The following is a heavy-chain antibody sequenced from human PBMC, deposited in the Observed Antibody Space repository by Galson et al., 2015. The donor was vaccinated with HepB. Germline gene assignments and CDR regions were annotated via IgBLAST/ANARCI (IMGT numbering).Heavy chain of an antibody. CDR2: INHSGST. J-gene: IGHJ5*02. D-gene: IGHD2-2*01. CDR1: GFTFRNYA. V-gene: IGHV4-34*01. CDR3: ARHQSPAGRGNNWFDP. Sequence: LRLSCAASGFTFRNYAMSWVRQAPGKGLEWIAQINHSGSTDHNPSLKSRVTISVDTSKNQFSLRLASVTTADTAVYYCARHQSPAGRGNNWFDPWGQGTLVTVSS.